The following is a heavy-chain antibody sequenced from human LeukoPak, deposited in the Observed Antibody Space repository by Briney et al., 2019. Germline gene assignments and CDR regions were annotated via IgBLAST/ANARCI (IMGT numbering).Heavy chain of an antibody. CDR1: GFSSSYYW. J-gene: IGHJ3*02. D-gene: IGHD3-3*01. Sequence: GGSLRLSCAASGFSSSYYWMSWVRQAPGKGLEWVANIKYDGSEKYYVDSVKGRFTISRDNAKNSLYLQMNSLRAEDTAVYYCTTDHAIFGVVPKIGDAFDIWGQGTMVTVSS. CDR2: IKYDGSEK. CDR3: TTDHAIFGVVPKIGDAFDI. V-gene: IGHV3-7*01.